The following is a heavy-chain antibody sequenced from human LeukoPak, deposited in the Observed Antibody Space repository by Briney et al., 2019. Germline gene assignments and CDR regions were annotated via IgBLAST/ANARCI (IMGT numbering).Heavy chain of an antibody. J-gene: IGHJ4*02. V-gene: IGHV5-51*01. Sequence: GESLKISCKGSGYSFIRYWIGWVRQMPGKGLEWMGIIYPGDSDTRYSPSFQGQVTISADKSISTAYLQWSSLKASDTAMYYCARPAYDYGDYGYFDYWGQGTLVTVSS. CDR2: IYPGDSDT. CDR1: GYSFIRYW. D-gene: IGHD4-17*01. CDR3: ARPAYDYGDYGYFDY.